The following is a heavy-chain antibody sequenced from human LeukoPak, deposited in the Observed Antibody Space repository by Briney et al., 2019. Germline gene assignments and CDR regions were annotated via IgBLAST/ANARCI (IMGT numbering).Heavy chain of an antibody. D-gene: IGHD4-17*01. CDR3: ARFMTTVTIFDY. V-gene: IGHV3-21*01. J-gene: IGHJ4*02. Sequence: GGSLRLSCAGSGFIFNNYAKHWVRQPPGKGLEWVSSISSSSSYIYYADSVKGRFTISRDNAKNSLYLQMNSLRAEDTAVYYCARFMTTVTIFDYWGQGTLVTVSS. CDR2: ISSSSSYI. CDR1: GFIFNNYA.